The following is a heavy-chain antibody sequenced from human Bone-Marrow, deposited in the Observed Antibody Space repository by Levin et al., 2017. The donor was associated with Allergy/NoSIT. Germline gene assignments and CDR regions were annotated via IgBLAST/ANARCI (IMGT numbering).Heavy chain of an antibody. CDR3: AKCLADYGDLVFGFDY. CDR1: GFTFSSYG. Sequence: GGSLRLSCAASGFTFSSYGMHWVRQAPGKGLEWVAVISYDGSNKYYADSVKGRFPISRDNSKNTLYLQMNSLRAEDTAVYYCAKCLADYGDLVFGFDYWGQGTLVTVSS. CDR2: ISYDGSNK. V-gene: IGHV3-30*18. J-gene: IGHJ4*02. D-gene: IGHD4-17*01.